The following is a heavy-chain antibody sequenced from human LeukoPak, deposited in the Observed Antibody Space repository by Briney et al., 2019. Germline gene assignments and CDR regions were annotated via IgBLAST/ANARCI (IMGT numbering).Heavy chain of an antibody. D-gene: IGHD2-2*01. J-gene: IGHJ5*02. CDR2: TYYRSTWYN. CDR3: ARRLTQYDCFDP. Sequence: SQTLSLTCAISGDIVSSNSVTWNWIRECPSRVLEWLGRTYYRSTWYNDYAVSVRGRITVNPDTPKNQFSLHLNSVTPEDTAVYYCARRLTQYDCFDPWGQGILVTVSS. CDR1: GDIVSSNSVT. V-gene: IGHV6-1*01.